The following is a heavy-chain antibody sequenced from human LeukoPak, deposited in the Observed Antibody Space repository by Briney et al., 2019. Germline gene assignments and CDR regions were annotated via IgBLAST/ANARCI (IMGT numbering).Heavy chain of an antibody. J-gene: IGHJ4*02. D-gene: IGHD6-13*01. CDR3: AKSREKAAAAPGGY. Sequence: AGGSLRLSCAASGFTVSSNYMSWVRQAPGKGLEWVSVIYSGGSTYYADSVKGRFTISRDNSKNTLYLQMNSLRAEDTAVYYCAKSREKAAAAPGGYWGQGTLVTVSS. CDR1: GFTVSSNY. V-gene: IGHV3-53*01. CDR2: IYSGGST.